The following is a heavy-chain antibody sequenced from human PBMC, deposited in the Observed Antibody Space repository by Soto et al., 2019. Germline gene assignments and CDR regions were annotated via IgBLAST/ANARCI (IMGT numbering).Heavy chain of an antibody. J-gene: IGHJ4*02. CDR3: ARERRAYSGSYLG. V-gene: IGHV1-69*13. Sequence: SVKVSCKASGGTFSSYAISWVRQAPGQGLEWMGGIIPIFGTANYAQKFQGRVTITADESTSTAYMELSSLRSEDTAVYYCARERRAYSGSYLGWGQGTLVTVSS. D-gene: IGHD1-26*01. CDR2: IIPIFGTA. CDR1: GGTFSSYA.